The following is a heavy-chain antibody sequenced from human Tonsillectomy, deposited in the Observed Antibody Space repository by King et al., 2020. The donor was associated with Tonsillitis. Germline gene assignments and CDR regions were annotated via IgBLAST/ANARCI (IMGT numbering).Heavy chain of an antibody. Sequence: QLQESGPGLVKPSETLSLTCTVSGGSISSSSYYWGWIRQPPGKGLEWIGSIYYSGSTYYKPSLNSRVTISVDTSKNQFSLKLSSVTAADTAVYYCAGQGFGELDFDYWGQGTLVTVSS. D-gene: IGHD3-10*01. CDR3: AGQGFGELDFDY. J-gene: IGHJ4*02. CDR1: GGSISSSSYY. V-gene: IGHV4-39*01. CDR2: IYYSGST.